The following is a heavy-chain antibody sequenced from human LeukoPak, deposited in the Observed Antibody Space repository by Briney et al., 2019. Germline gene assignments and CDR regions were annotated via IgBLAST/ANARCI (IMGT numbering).Heavy chain of an antibody. CDR2: ISGSGGST. J-gene: IGHJ5*02. CDR3: ATKGTVAGPNNWFDP. V-gene: IGHV3-23*01. D-gene: IGHD6-19*01. CDR1: GFIFSSYA. Sequence: GRSLRLSCSVSGFIFSSYAMHWVRQAPGKGLEWVSAISGSGGSTYYADSVKGRFTISRDNSKNTLYLQMNSLRAEDTAVYYCATKGTVAGPNNWFDPWGQGTLVTVSS.